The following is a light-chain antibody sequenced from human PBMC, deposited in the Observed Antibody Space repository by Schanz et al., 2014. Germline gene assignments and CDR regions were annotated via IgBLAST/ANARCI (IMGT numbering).Light chain of an antibody. CDR3: QQYGTTPRT. J-gene: IGKJ1*01. CDR1: QSVSSN. CDR2: AAA. Sequence: EVVMTQSPATLSVSPGERATLSCRASQSVSSNLAWYQQKPGQAPRLLIYAAATRATAIPARFSGSGSGTDFTLTISRLEPEDFAVYYCQQYGTTPRTFGQGTKVEIK. V-gene: IGKV3-15*01.